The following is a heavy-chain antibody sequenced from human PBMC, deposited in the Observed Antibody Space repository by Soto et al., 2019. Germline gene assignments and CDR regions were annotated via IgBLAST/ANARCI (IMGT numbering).Heavy chain of an antibody. V-gene: IGHV1-69*13. CDR2: IIPKLGSA. CDR1: GGGNLRDYR. J-gene: IGHJ4*02. Sequence: SVKVSCKASGGGNLRDYRTTWVRRAPGQGLEWMGGIIPKLGSANYAQNFQGRVTVTADESTNTVYMELRSLRSDDTAVYYWEGGGDGCCFGAVYWGQGTLVTVSS. D-gene: IGHD2-15*01. CDR3: EGGGDGCCFGAVY.